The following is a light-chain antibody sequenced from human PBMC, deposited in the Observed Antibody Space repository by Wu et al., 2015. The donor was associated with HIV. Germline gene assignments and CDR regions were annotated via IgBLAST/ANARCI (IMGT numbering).Light chain of an antibody. CDR2: DAS. V-gene: IGKV1-13*02. J-gene: IGKJ5*01. CDR3: QQLNSFPLT. CDR1: QDIFTY. Sequence: AIQLTQPPSSLSASIGDRVNITCRASQDIFTYLAWYQQKPGKAPRVLIYDASTLQSGVSSRFSGSGSGADFTLTISGLQREDFAIYFCQQLNSFPLTFGQGSRLEI.